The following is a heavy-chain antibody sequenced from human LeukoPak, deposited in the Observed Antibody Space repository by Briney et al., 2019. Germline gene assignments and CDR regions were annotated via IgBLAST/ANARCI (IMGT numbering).Heavy chain of an antibody. CDR2: LYHSRST. V-gene: IGHV4-38-2*02. CDR1: GYSISNAYY. CDR3: ARELHSGSYYFDY. J-gene: IGHJ4*02. Sequence: SETLSLTCTVSGYSISNAYYWGSIRQSPGKGLEWIGSLYHSRSTYYKPSLKSRVTTSVDTSKNRFSLKLTSVTAADTAVYYCARELHSGSYYFDYWGQGTLVTVSS. D-gene: IGHD1-26*01.